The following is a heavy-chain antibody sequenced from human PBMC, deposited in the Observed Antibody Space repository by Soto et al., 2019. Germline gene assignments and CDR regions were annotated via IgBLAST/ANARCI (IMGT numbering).Heavy chain of an antibody. D-gene: IGHD3-22*01. CDR2: IIPVFGTA. CDR1: GGSISNYG. CDR3: VRHDSSGPPW. V-gene: IGHV1-69*05. Sequence: GASVTVSCKASGGSISNYGMSWVRQAPGQGLEWMGGIIPVFGTANYAQKFQGRVTMTRDTSTSTVYMELSSLRSEDTAVYYCVRHDSSGPPWWGQGTLVTVSS. J-gene: IGHJ4*02.